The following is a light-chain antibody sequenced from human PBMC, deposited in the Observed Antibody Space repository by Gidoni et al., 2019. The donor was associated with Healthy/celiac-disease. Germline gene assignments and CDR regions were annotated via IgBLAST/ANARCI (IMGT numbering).Light chain of an antibody. CDR3: QQYNSYSRT. CDR2: KAS. J-gene: IGKJ1*01. Sequence: DIQMTQSPSTLSASVGDRDTITCRASQSISSWLAWYQQKPGKAPKLLIYKASSLESGVPSRFSGSGSGTEFTLTISSLQPDDFATYYCQQYNSYSRTFGQXTKVEIK. CDR1: QSISSW. V-gene: IGKV1-5*03.